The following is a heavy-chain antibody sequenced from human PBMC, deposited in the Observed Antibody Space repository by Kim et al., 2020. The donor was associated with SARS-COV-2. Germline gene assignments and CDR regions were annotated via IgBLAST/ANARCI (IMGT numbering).Heavy chain of an antibody. V-gene: IGHV3-23*01. Sequence: GGSLRLSCAASGLTFSSYAMSWVRQAPGKGLEWVSAISGSGGSTYYADSVKGRFTISRDNSKNTLYLQMNSLRAEDTAVYYCAKVAHLQAFIVVVVAATPGYFDYWGQGTLVTVSS. J-gene: IGHJ4*02. CDR1: GLTFSSYA. CDR3: AKVAHLQAFIVVVVAATPGYFDY. D-gene: IGHD2-15*01. CDR2: ISGSGGST.